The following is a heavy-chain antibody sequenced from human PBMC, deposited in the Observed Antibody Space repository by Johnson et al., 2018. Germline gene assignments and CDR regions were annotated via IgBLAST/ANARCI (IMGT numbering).Heavy chain of an antibody. CDR3: ARLWAYCGGDCLDAFDR. D-gene: IGHD2-21*02. Sequence: VQLVESGGGVVQPGRSLRLSCAASGFPFSSYWMTWVRQAPGKGLEWVSYISSSGNTIHYADSVKGRFTISRDNAKNSLYLQMNSLRAEDTALYYCARLWAYCGGDCLDAFDRWGQGTMVTVSS. CDR1: GFPFSSYW. J-gene: IGHJ3*02. V-gene: IGHV3-48*04. CDR2: ISSSGNTI.